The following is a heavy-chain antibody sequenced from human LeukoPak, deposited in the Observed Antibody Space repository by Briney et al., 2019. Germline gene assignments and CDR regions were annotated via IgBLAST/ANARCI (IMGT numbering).Heavy chain of an antibody. D-gene: IGHD4-23*01. CDR2: IGDSGSGG. CDR3: SRIKYGGNSVYHSDY. CDR1: GFNSNDFA. J-gene: IGHJ4*02. V-gene: IGHV3-23*01. Sequence: PGGSLRLSCSVSGFNSNDFAISWIRHAPEERLEWVSTIGDSGSGGSYAASVRGRFTISRDNSKNIVYIQMHSLRVDDPAVYYCSRIKYGGNSVYHSDYWGQGTLVTVS.